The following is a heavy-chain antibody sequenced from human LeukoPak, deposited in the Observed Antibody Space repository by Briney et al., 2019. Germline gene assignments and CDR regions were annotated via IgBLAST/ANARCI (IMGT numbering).Heavy chain of an antibody. CDR1: GFTVSSNY. D-gene: IGHD4-17*01. CDR2: IYSGSST. V-gene: IGHV3-53*01. CDR3: AKHKENYGDSCLDDY. J-gene: IGHJ4*02. Sequence: PGGSLRLSCAASGFTVSSNYMSWVRQAPGKGLEWVSVIYSGSSTYYADSVKGRFTISRDNSKNTLYLQMNSLRAEDTAVYYCAKHKENYGDSCLDDYWGQGTLVTVSS.